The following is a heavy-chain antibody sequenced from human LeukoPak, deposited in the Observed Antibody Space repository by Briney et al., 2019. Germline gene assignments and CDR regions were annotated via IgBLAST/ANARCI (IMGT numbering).Heavy chain of an antibody. J-gene: IGHJ4*02. Sequence: ASVKVSCKASGYTFTSYGISWVRQAPGQGLEWMGWISAYNGNTNYAQKLQGRVTMTTDTSTSTVYMELSSLRSEDTAVYYCARDHSPGIAAAGNYWGQGTLVTVSS. CDR3: ARDHSPGIAAAGNY. V-gene: IGHV1-18*01. D-gene: IGHD6-13*01. CDR2: ISAYNGNT. CDR1: GYTFTSYG.